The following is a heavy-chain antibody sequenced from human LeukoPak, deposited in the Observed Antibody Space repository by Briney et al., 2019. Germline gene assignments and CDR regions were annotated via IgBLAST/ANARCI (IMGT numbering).Heavy chain of an antibody. CDR2: IYYSGST. Sequence: PSETLSLTCTASGGSISSYYWSWIRQPPGKGLEWIGYIYYSGSTNYSPSLKSRVTMTVDTTNNQFSLKLSSVTAADTAVYYCARERRTGYFDRSYYYGMDVWGQGTTVTFSS. CDR3: ARERRTGYFDRSYYYGMDV. D-gene: IGHD3-9*01. J-gene: IGHJ6*02. V-gene: IGHV4-59*01. CDR1: GGSISSYY.